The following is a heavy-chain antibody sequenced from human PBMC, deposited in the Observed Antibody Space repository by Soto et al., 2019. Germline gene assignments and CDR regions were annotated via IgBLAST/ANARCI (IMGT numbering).Heavy chain of an antibody. D-gene: IGHD3-9*01. CDR2: ISSNGGST. CDR1: GFTFSSYA. Sequence: GESLKISCSASGFTFSSYAMHWVRQAPGKGLEYVSAISSNGGSTYYADSVKGRFTISRDNSKNTLYLQMSSLRAEDTAVYYCVKSKRGYDILTGYYDYWGQGTLVTVSS. V-gene: IGHV3-64D*06. CDR3: VKSKRGYDILTGYYDY. J-gene: IGHJ4*02.